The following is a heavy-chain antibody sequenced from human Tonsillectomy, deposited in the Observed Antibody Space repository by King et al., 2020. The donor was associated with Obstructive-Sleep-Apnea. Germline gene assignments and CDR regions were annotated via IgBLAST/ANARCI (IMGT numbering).Heavy chain of an antibody. Sequence: VQLQESGPGLVKPSETLYLTCTVSGGYISSYYWSWIRQPAGKGLEWIGRIYTSGSTNYNPSLKSRDTMSVDTSKNQFSLKRSSVTAADTAVYYCARGRWELLHYWGQGTLVTVSS. CDR1: GGYISSYY. J-gene: IGHJ4*02. D-gene: IGHD1-26*01. V-gene: IGHV4-4*07. CDR3: ARGRWELLHY. CDR2: IYTSGST.